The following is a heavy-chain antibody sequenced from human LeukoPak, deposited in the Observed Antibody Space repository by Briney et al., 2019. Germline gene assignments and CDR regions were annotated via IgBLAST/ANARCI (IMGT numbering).Heavy chain of an antibody. CDR2: IWYDGSNK. CDR3: ATAYYYDSSGYSRVFDY. Sequence: AGGSLRLSCAASGFTFSSYGMHWVRQAPGKGLEWVAVIWYDGSNKYYADSVKGRFTISRDNSKNTLYLQMNSLRAEDTAVYYCATAYYYDSSGYSRVFDYWGQGTLVTVSS. D-gene: IGHD3-22*01. CDR1: GFTFSSYG. J-gene: IGHJ4*02. V-gene: IGHV3-33*01.